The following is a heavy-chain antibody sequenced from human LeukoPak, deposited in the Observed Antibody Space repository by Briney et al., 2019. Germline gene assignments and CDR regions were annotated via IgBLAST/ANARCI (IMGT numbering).Heavy chain of an antibody. J-gene: IGHJ5*02. Sequence: SETLSLTCTVSGGSISSNYWSWVRQPPGKGLEWIGYIYYSGSTNYNPSLKSRVTISVDTSKNQFSLKLSSVTAADTAVYYCARVREMATIPWFDPWGQGTLVTVSS. D-gene: IGHD5-24*01. CDR3: ARVREMATIPWFDP. V-gene: IGHV4-59*01. CDR1: GGSISSNY. CDR2: IYYSGST.